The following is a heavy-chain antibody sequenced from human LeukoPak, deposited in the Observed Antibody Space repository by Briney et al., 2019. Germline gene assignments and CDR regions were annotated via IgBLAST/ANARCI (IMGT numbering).Heavy chain of an antibody. CDR3: ARDFRAYCSGGSCYINYYYYGMDV. Sequence: ASVKVSCKASGYTFTSYGISWVRQAPGQELEWMGWISAYNGNTNYAQKLQGRVTMTTDTSTSTAYMELRSLRSDDTAVYYCARDFRAYCSGGSCYINYYYYGMDVWGQGTTVTVSS. CDR1: GYTFTSYG. J-gene: IGHJ6*02. CDR2: ISAYNGNT. D-gene: IGHD2-15*01. V-gene: IGHV1-18*01.